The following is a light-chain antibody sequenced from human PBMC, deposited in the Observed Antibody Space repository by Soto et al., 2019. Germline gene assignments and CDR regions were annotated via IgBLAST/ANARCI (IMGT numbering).Light chain of an antibody. CDR3: NSYTSSSADV. V-gene: IGLV2-14*01. CDR1: SSDVGGYNY. CDR2: EVS. Sequence: SALTQPASVSGSPGQSITISCTGTSSDVGGYNYVSWYQQHPGKAPKLMIYEVSNRPSGVSNRFSGSNSGNTASLTISGLQAEDETDYYCNSYTSSSADVFGTGTKLTVL. J-gene: IGLJ1*01.